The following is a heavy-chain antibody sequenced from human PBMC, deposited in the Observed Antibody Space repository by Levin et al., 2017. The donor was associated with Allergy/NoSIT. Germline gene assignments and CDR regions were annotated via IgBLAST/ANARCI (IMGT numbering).Heavy chain of an antibody. CDR1: GYTFSNYV. CDR2: IDAGNGDT. J-gene: IGHJ4*02. CDR3: AKARVTTSASADH. V-gene: IGHV1-3*01. D-gene: IGHD4-17*01. Sequence: GESLKISCKASGYTFSNYVIHWVRQAPGQGLEWMGRIDAGNGDTKYAQSFQDRVTITRDTSASIAFMELSSLRSEDTALYYCAKARVTTSASADHWGQGTLVTVSS.